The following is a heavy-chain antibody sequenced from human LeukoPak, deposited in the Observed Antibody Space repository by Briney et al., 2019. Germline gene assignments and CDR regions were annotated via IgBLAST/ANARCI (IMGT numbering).Heavy chain of an antibody. V-gene: IGHV3-23*01. J-gene: IGHJ4*02. CDR3: AKDSTSWAY. Sequence: PGGSLRLSCAASGFTFSSSDMSWVRQAPGKGLEWVSGISDSGGRTYYTDSVKGRFTISRDNSKNTLYLQMNSLRAEDTAIYYCAKDSTSWAYWGQGTLVTVSS. CDR2: ISDSGGRT. D-gene: IGHD6-13*01. CDR1: GFTFSSSD.